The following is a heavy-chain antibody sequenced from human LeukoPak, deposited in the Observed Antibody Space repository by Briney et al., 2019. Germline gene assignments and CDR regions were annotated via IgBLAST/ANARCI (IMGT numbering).Heavy chain of an antibody. CDR2: ISAYNGNT. J-gene: IGHJ5*02. CDR1: GYTFTSYG. V-gene: IGHV1-18*01. CDR3: ARDGCSSTSCYTGWLDP. Sequence: ASVKVSCKASGYTFTSYGISWVRQAPGQGLEWMGWISAYNGNTNYAQKLQGRVTMTTDTSTSTAYMELRSLRSDDTAVYYCARDGCSSTSCYTGWLDPWGQGTLVTVSS. D-gene: IGHD2-2*02.